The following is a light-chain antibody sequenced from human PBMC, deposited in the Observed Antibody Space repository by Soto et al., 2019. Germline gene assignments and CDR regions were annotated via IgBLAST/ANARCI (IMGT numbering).Light chain of an antibody. J-gene: IGLJ1*01. Sequence: QSVLTQPASVSGSPGQSITISCTGTSSDVGSYNLVSWYQQHPGKAPKLMIYEGSKRPSGVSNRFSGSKSGNTASLTISGLQAEDEADYYCCSYAGSSTPLVFGTGTKSPS. CDR1: SSDVGSYNL. CDR3: CSYAGSSTPLV. CDR2: EGS. V-gene: IGLV2-23*01.